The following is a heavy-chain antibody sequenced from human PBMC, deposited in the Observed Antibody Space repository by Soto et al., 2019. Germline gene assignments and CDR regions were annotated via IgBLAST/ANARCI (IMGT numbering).Heavy chain of an antibody. V-gene: IGHV3-30-3*01. J-gene: IGHJ4*02. Sequence: QVQLVESGGGVVQPGRSLRLSCAASGFTFTAYAMHWVRQAPGKGLEWVALISYDGSNNYYADSVKGRFTISRDNSKNTLYLQMNSLRAEDTAVYYCARVGGYYDILTGPFDNWGQGTLVTVSS. D-gene: IGHD3-9*01. CDR2: ISYDGSNN. CDR3: ARVGGYYDILTGPFDN. CDR1: GFTFTAYA.